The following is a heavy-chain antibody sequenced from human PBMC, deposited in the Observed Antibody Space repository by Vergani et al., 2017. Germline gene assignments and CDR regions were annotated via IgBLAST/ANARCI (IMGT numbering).Heavy chain of an antibody. V-gene: IGHV3-30*02. CDR2: IRYDGSNK. CDR3: ARDRASMVRGVKYYGMDV. D-gene: IGHD3-10*01. J-gene: IGHJ6*02. CDR1: GFTFSSYG. Sequence: QVQLVESGGGVVQPGGSLRLSCAASGFTFSSYGMHWVRQAPGKGLEWVAFIRYDGSNKYYADSVKGRFTISRDNSKNTLYLQMNSLRAEDTAVYYCARDRASMVRGVKYYGMDVWGQGTTVTVSS.